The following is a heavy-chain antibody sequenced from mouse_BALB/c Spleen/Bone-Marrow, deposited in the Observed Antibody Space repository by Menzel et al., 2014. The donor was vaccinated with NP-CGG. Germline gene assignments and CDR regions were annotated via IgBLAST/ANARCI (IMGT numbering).Heavy chain of an antibody. J-gene: IGHJ3*01. CDR2: ISYSGST. CDR1: GDSITSGY. Sequence: EVQLQHSGPSLVKPSQTLSLPCSVTGDSITSGYWNWIRKFPGNKLEYMGYISYSGSTYYNPSLKSRISITRDTSKNQYYLQLNSVTTEDTATYYCASPLITTVVAPFAYWGQGTLVTVSA. V-gene: IGHV3-8*02. D-gene: IGHD1-1*01. CDR3: ASPLITTVVAPFAY.